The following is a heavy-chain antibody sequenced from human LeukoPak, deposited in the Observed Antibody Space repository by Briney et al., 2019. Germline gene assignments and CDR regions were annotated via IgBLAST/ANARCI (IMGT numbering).Heavy chain of an antibody. CDR1: GFTFSSYS. J-gene: IGHJ4*02. CDR2: ISSSSSTI. CDR3: ARALCSGGSCYFETLRDFDY. D-gene: IGHD2-15*01. V-gene: IGHV3-48*04. Sequence: PGGSLRLSCAASGFTFSSYSMNWVRQAPGKGLEWVSYISSSSSTIYYADSVKGRFTISRDNAENSLYLQMNSLRAEDTAVYYCARALCSGGSCYFETLRDFDYWGQGTLVTVSS.